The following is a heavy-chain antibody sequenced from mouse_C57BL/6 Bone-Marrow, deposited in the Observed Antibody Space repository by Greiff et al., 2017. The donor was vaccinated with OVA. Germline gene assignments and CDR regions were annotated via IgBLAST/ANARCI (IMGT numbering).Heavy chain of an antibody. CDR1: GYTFTSYW. CDR2: IYPGNGCT. J-gene: IGHJ2*01. D-gene: IGHD2-4*01. CDR3: ARSGIYDYCCGYYDY. Sequence: QVQLQQSGAELVKPGASVKMSCKASGYTFTSYWITWVKQRPGKGLEWIGDIYPGNGCTNYKEKFKSKATLTADKSSSTAYMQLSSLTSEDSAVYYCARSGIYDYCCGYYDYWGQGTTLTVSS. V-gene: IGHV1-55*01.